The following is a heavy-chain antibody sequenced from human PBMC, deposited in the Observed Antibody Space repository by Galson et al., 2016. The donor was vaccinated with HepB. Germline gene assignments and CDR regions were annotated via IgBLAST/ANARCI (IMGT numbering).Heavy chain of an antibody. CDR1: GFTFSHYG. CDR3: AKGASMAAAGTYSSFDA. V-gene: IGHV3-30*18. D-gene: IGHD6-13*01. CDR2: LSYESSRK. J-gene: IGHJ4*02. Sequence: SLRLSCAASGFTFSHYGMHWVRQAPGKGLEWVATLSYESSRKYSGDSVKGRFIISRDNSKNTLDLQMNSLRPEDTAVYYCAKGASMAAAGTYSSFDAWGQGTLVTVSS.